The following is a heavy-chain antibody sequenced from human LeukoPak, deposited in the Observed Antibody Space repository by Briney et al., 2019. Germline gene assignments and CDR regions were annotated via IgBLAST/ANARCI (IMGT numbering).Heavy chain of an antibody. CDR1: GYTFTSYY. Sequence: GASVKVSCKASGYTFTSYYMHWVRQAPGRGLEWMGIINPSGGSTSYAQKFQGRVTMTRDTSTSTVYMELSSLRSGDTAVYYCARGEYYDSSGYSLGGYWGQGTLVTVSS. CDR2: INPSGGST. CDR3: ARGEYYDSSGYSLGGY. D-gene: IGHD3-22*01. V-gene: IGHV1-46*01. J-gene: IGHJ4*02.